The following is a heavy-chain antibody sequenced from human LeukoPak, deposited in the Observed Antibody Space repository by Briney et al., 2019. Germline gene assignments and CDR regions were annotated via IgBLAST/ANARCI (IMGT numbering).Heavy chain of an antibody. D-gene: IGHD6-19*01. J-gene: IGHJ1*01. CDR2: INPNRGGT. Sequence: ASVNLSCKASVYASTGDDVHWGRQSPGHGLRWMGWINPNRGGTNYVQKFQGRATMTRDTSISTVYMELSRLRSDDTAVYYCATGDEFRSGWNEGEYFHHWGQGTLVTVSS. CDR1: VYASTGDD. V-gene: IGHV1-2*02. CDR3: ATGDEFRSGWNEGEYFHH.